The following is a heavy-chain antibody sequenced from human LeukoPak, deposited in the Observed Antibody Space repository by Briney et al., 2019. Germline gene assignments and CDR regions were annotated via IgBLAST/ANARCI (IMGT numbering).Heavy chain of an antibody. CDR1: GFTFSSYA. CDR2: ISGSGGST. V-gene: IGHV3-23*01. J-gene: IGHJ4*02. CDR3: AKVGANILLWFGDY. D-gene: IGHD3-10*01. Sequence: GGSLRRSCAASGFTFSSYAMSWVRQAPGKGLEWVSAISGSGGSTYYADSVKGRFTISRDNSKNTLYLQMNSLRAEDTAVYYCAKVGANILLWFGDYWGQGTLVTVSS.